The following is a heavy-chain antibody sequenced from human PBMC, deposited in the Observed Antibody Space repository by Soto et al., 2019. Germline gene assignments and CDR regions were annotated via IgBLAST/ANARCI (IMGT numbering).Heavy chain of an antibody. CDR1: GFTFSGYS. CDR3: ARGRVEDSSGWANYFDY. CDR2: INTNGVNT. J-gene: IGHJ4*02. D-gene: IGHD6-19*01. Sequence: GGSLRLSCAASGFTFSGYSVFWVRQAPGKGLEYVSAINTNGVNTFYAKSVKGRFTISRDNSKNTMYLQMGSLRAEDMAVYYCARGRVEDSSGWANYFDYWGQGTLVTVSS. V-gene: IGHV3-64*01.